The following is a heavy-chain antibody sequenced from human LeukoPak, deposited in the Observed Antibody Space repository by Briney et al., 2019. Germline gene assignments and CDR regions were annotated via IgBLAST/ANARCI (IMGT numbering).Heavy chain of an antibody. Sequence: GGSLRLSCAASGFTFSTYSMNWVRQAPGKGLEWVSFISSSGNYIYYADSVKGRFTISRDNAKNSLYLQMNSLRAEDMAVYYCARDGSSWLYYYYYYMDVWGKGTTVTVSS. CDR1: GFTFSTYS. CDR3: ARDGSSWLYYYYYYMDV. D-gene: IGHD6-13*01. CDR2: ISSSGNYI. J-gene: IGHJ6*03. V-gene: IGHV3-21*01.